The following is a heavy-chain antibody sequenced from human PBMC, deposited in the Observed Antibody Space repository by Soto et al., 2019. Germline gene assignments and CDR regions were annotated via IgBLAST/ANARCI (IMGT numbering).Heavy chain of an antibody. J-gene: IGHJ5*01. CDR1: RGAFGDYW. CDR2: INRAANDI. D-gene: IGHD5-18*01. V-gene: IGHV3-74*01. Sequence: EVQLVETGGGLVQPGGSLRLSCEASRGAFGDYWMHWVRQAPGKGLVWVSRINRAANDIIYADSVMGRFTASRDNAKNMVFLQMNSLRVEDTAVYYCARAVTHNWFDSWGQGTLVTVSS. CDR3: ARAVTHNWFDS.